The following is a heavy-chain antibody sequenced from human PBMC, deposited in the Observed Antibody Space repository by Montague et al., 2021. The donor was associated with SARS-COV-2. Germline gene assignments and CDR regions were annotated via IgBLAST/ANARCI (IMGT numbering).Heavy chain of an antibody. CDR1: GGSISGYY. J-gene: IGHJ2*01. Sequence: SETLSLTCSVSGGSISGYYWSWIRQPPGKGLEWIGYIYHGGNTKYNPSLKSRVSISVDTSKNQFSLRLSSVTAADTAVYYCAREYRMELWQTNWYFGLWGRGTLVTVSS. CDR2: IYHGGNT. CDR3: AREYRMELWQTNWYFGL. D-gene: IGHD3-16*01. V-gene: IGHV4-59*01.